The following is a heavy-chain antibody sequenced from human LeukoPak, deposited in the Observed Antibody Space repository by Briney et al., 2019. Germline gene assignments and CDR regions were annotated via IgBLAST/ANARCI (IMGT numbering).Heavy chain of an antibody. D-gene: IGHD3-22*01. CDR1: GYTFTSYY. J-gene: IGHJ4*02. CDR3: ARPYYYDSTGYYQYYFDY. CDR2: INPSGAST. V-gene: IGHV1-46*01. Sequence: GASVKASCKAPGYTFTSYYTHWVRQAPGQGLEWMGIINPSGASTNYAQKFQGRVTMTTDTSTSTAYMELRSLRSDDTAVYYCARPYYYDSTGYYQYYFDYWGQGTLVTVSS.